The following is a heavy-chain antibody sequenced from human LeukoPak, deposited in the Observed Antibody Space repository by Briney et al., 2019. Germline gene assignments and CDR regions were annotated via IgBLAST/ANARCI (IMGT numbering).Heavy chain of an antibody. CDR1: GGSINSYY. D-gene: IGHD1-14*01. V-gene: IGHV4-59*08. J-gene: IGHJ3*02. CDR2: ISYTGGET. CDR3: ARQPGGTAAFDI. Sequence: PSETLSLTCTISGGSINSYYWSWIRQPPGKGLEWIGYISYTGGETNYNPSLKSRLTISVDTSKNQFSLMLTSVTAADTAVYYCARQPGGTAAFDIWAKGTMVTVSS.